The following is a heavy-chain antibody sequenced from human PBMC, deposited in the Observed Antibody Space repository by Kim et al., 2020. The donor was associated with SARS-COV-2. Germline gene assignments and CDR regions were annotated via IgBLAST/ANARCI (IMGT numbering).Heavy chain of an antibody. Sequence: GGSLRLSCAASGFTFRNSAMSWVRQAPGKGLEWVAGIFGSGSGTYYADSVKGRFSISRDNSQSTLFLQMDNLRAEDTAVYYCASHLHVPAVTFYWYFDFWGRGTLVTVSS. CDR2: IFGSGSGT. CDR3: ASHLHVPAVTFYWYFDF. D-gene: IGHD2-21*02. J-gene: IGHJ2*01. CDR1: GFTFRNSA. V-gene: IGHV3-23*01.